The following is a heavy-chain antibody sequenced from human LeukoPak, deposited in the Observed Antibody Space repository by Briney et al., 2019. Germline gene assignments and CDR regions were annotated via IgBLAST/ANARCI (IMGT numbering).Heavy chain of an antibody. J-gene: IGHJ4*02. CDR1: GYTFTSYG. CDR3: ARRVGYSSSSADFDY. D-gene: IGHD6-6*01. V-gene: IGHV1-18*01. CDR2: ISAYNGNT. Sequence: GASVKVSCKASGYTFTSYGISWVRQAPGQGLEWMGWISAYNGNTNYAQKLQGRVTMTTDTSTSTAYMELRSLRSDDTAMYYCARRVGYSSSSADFDYWGQGTLVTVSS.